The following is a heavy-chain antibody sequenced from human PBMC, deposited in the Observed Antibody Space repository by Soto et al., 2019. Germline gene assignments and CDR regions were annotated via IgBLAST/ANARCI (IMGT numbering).Heavy chain of an antibody. J-gene: IGHJ6*02. V-gene: IGHV3-74*01. CDR1: GFTFSCYW. Sequence: GGSLRLSCAASGFTFSCYWMHWVRQAPGEGLVLVSPVDSDGSSICYADEVEGQFSISRVPAKNTMYLQMCRLSAGDTAVYYCARGWGGRGWLYPYYDGLEVWGQGTTVTVSS. CDR3: ARGWGGRGWLYPYYDGLEV. D-gene: IGHD5-12*01. CDR2: VDSDGSSI.